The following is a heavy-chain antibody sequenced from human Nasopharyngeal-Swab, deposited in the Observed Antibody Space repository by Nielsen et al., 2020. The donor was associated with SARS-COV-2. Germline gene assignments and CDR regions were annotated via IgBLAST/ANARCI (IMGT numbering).Heavy chain of an antibody. Sequence: SETLSLTSTVSGRSISSYYWSWIPQPAGKGLEWIGRIYTSGSTNYNPSLKSRVTMSVDTSKNQFSLKLSSVTAADTAVYYCARGPEYYDFWSGYPGNAFDIWGQGTMVTVSS. CDR2: IYTSGST. D-gene: IGHD3-3*01. J-gene: IGHJ3*02. CDR1: GRSISSYY. CDR3: ARGPEYYDFWSGYPGNAFDI. V-gene: IGHV4-4*07.